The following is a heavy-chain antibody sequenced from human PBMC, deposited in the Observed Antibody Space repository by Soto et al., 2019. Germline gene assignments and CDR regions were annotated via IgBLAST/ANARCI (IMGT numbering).Heavy chain of an antibody. J-gene: IGHJ4*02. CDR2: IYYNGTT. V-gene: IGHV4-39*02. Sequence: SETLSLTCTVSGASMTSSSYYWGFVRQPPGSGLEWIGTIYYNGTTYSSPSLKSRVTISVDRSKNHFSLRLTSVTTADTAMYYCAMTTVTYPDDFDFWGQGALVTVSS. CDR1: GASMTSSSYY. D-gene: IGHD4-17*01. CDR3: AMTTVTYPDDFDF.